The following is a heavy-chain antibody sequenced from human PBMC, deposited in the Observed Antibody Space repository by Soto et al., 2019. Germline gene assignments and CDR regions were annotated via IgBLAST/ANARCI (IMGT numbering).Heavy chain of an antibody. CDR1: GFTFSGYW. J-gene: IGHJ1*01. V-gene: IGHV3-7*04. CDR2: VKQDGSER. CDR3: PGGTGGLGTA. D-gene: IGHD3-16*01. Sequence: EVQLVESGGGLVQPGGSLRLSCAASGFTFSGYWMNWVRQAPGKGLEWVANVKQDGSERYYVNSVKGRFTISRDNAKKSLYLQMVSRGDEDRAVNYGPGGTGGLGTAWGQGTLSPSRQ.